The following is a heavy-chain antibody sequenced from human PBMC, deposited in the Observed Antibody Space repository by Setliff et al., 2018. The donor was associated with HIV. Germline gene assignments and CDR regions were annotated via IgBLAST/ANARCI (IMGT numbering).Heavy chain of an antibody. CDR1: GGSIXRSNYY. Sequence: PSETLSLTCTVXGGSIXRSNYYWGWIRQRPGXGREWIGTXSXTGSTXXDPXLKSXVTXXXXXSKNQXXLKLSSVTAADTAVYYCAGRRAAMWRGLFVGFXNWGQGT. V-gene: IGHV4-39*01. D-gene: IGHD1-26*01. J-gene: IGHJ4*02. CDR2: XSXTGST. CDR3: AGRRAAMWRGLFVGFXN.